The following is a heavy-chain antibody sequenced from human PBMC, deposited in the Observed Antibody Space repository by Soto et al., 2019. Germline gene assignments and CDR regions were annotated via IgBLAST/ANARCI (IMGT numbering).Heavy chain of an antibody. CDR3: ARGSTWGRLRAFDY. V-gene: IGHV4-59*01. J-gene: IGHJ4*02. CDR1: GVSISSYY. Sequence: PSESLSLTCTVSGVSISSYYWSWIRLPPGKGLEWVGYIYSSGSTTYNPSLKSRVTISVDTSENQFSLNLNSVTAADTAVYYCARGSTWGRLRAFDYWGQGTLVTV. CDR2: IYSSGST. D-gene: IGHD3-16*01.